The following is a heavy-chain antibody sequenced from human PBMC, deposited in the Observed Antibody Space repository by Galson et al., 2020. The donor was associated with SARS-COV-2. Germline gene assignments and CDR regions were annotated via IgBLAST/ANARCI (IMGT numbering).Heavy chain of an antibody. V-gene: IGHV3-23*01. CDR2: ISGSGGST. CDR3: AKDPSGQWIQLWSHYFDY. D-gene: IGHD5-18*01. J-gene: IGHJ4*02. CDR1: GFTFSSYA. Sequence: GGSLRLSCAASGFTFSSYAMSWVRQAPGKGLEWVSAISGSGGSTYYADSVKGRFTISRDNSKNTLYLQMNSLRAEDTAVYYCAKDPSGQWIQLWSHYFDYWGQGTLVTVSS.